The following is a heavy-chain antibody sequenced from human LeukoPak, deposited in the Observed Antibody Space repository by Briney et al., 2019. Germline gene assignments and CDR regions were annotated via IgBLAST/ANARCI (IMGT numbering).Heavy chain of an antibody. CDR2: ISAYNGNT. Sequence: ASVKVSCKASGYTFTSYGINWVRQAPGQGLEWMGWISAYNGNTNYXXKLQGRVTMTTDTSTSTAYMELRSLRSDDTAVYYCARGRXGEXCDYWGQGTLVTVSS. J-gene: IGHJ4*02. D-gene: IGHD3-10*01. V-gene: IGHV1-18*01. CDR1: GYTFTSYG. CDR3: ARGRXGEXCDY.